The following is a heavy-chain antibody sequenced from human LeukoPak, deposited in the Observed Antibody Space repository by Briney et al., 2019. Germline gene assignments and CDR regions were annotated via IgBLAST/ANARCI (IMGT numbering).Heavy chain of an antibody. CDR2: ISGSGGST. CDR3: AKCRSWYLVDY. J-gene: IGHJ4*02. D-gene: IGHD6-13*01. Sequence: GGSLRLSCAASGFTFSSYAMSWVRQAPGKGVEWVSAISGSGGSTYYADSVKGRFTISKDNSKNTLYLQMNSLRAEDTAVYYCAKCRSWYLVDYWGQGTLVTVSS. V-gene: IGHV3-23*01. CDR1: GFTFSSYA.